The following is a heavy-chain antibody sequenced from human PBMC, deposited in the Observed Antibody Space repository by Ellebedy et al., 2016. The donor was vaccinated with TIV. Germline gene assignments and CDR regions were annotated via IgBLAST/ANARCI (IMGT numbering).Heavy chain of an antibody. J-gene: IGHJ4*02. CDR2: INPSGGTT. CDR1: GYTFSDYY. CDR3: ARDTGRIAAAGLDF. D-gene: IGHD6-25*01. V-gene: IGHV1-46*04. Sequence: GASVKVSCKASGYTFSDYYIEWVRQAPGQGLEWMGIINPSGGTTTYAQKLQGRVTMTRDPSTSTVYMELTSLRSEDTAMYYCARDTGRIAAAGLDFWGQGTLVTVSS.